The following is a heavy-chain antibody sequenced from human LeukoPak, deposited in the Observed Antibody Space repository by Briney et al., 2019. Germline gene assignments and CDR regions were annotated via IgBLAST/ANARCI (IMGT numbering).Heavy chain of an antibody. CDR1: GFTFSSYS. CDR3: IRDLFDDYSLDY. Sequence: PGGSLRLSCAASGFTFSSYSMNWVRQAPGKGLEWVSSISSSSSYIYYADSVKGRFTISRDNARNSLYLQMNSLRAEDTAVYYCIRDLFDDYSLDYWGQGALVTVSS. J-gene: IGHJ4*02. V-gene: IGHV3-21*01. CDR2: ISSSSSYI. D-gene: IGHD3-16*01.